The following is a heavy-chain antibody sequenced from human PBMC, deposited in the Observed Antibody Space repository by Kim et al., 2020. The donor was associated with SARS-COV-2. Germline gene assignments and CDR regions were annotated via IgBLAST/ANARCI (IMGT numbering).Heavy chain of an antibody. CDR2: IWYDGSNK. V-gene: IGHV3-33*01. Sequence: GGSLRLSCAASGFTFSSYGMHWVRQAPGKGLEWVAVIWYDGSNKYYADSVKGRFTISRDNSKNTLYLQMNSLRAEDTAVYYCARVYYDILTGYWDYFDYWGQGTLVTVSS. J-gene: IGHJ4*02. CDR3: ARVYYDILTGYWDYFDY. D-gene: IGHD3-9*01. CDR1: GFTFSSYG.